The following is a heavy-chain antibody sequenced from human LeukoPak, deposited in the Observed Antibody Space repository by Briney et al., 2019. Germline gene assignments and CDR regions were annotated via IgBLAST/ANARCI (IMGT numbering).Heavy chain of an antibody. V-gene: IGHV4-59*01. CDR1: GGSISSYY. J-gene: IGHJ1*01. Sequence: SETLSLTCTVSGGSISSYYWSWIRQPPGKGLEWIGYIYYSGSTNYNPSLKSRVTISVDTSKNQFSLKLSSVTAADTAVYYCARGPMRSSWSFWYFQHWGQGTLVTVSS. CDR2: IYYSGST. D-gene: IGHD6-13*01. CDR3: ARGPMRSSWSFWYFQH.